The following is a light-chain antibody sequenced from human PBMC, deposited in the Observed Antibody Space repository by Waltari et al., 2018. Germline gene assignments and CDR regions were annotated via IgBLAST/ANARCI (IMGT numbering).Light chain of an antibody. CDR3: TSYAGSNNFV. CDR1: SSDVGSFNY. J-gene: IGLJ3*02. Sequence: QSALTQPPSASGSPGQSVTISCTGTSSDVGSFNYVSWYQQHPGKAPKPMIYDVRKRPSGVPDRFSGSKSGNTASLTVSGLQPEDEADYYCTSYAGSNNFVFGGGTKLTVL. V-gene: IGLV2-8*01. CDR2: DVR.